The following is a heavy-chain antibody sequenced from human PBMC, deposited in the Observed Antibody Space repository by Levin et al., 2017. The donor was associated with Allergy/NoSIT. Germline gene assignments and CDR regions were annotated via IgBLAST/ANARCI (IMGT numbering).Heavy chain of an antibody. J-gene: IGHJ6*02. CDR1: GFTFSSYA. CDR3: ARDFGAEVRGWFGNSLPWDYYYYYGMDV. D-gene: IGHD3-10*01. V-gene: IGHV3-30*04. Sequence: GGSLRLSCAASGFTFSSYAMHWVRQAPGKGLEWVAVISYDGSNKYYADSVKGRFTISRDNSKNTLYLQMNSLRAEDTAVYYCARDFGAEVRGWFGNSLPWDYYYYYGMDVWGQGTTVTVSS. CDR2: ISYDGSNK.